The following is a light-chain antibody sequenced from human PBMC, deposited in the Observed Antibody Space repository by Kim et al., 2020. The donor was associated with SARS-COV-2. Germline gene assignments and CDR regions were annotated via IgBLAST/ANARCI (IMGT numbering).Light chain of an antibody. CDR1: SGSVSTSYY. Sequence: GGTVKLTCGLSSGSVSTSYYPSWYQQTPGQAPRTLIYSTNTRSSGVPDRFSGSILGNKAALTITGAQADDESDYYCVLYMGSGISVFGGGTQLTVL. V-gene: IGLV8-61*01. CDR2: STN. CDR3: VLYMGSGISV. J-gene: IGLJ3*02.